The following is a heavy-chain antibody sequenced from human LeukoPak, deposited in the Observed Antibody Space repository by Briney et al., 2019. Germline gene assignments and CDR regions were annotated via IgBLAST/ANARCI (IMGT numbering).Heavy chain of an antibody. CDR2: IDYSGSGT. D-gene: IGHD6-19*01. CDR1: GITFSTHA. V-gene: IGHV3-23*01. J-gene: IGHJ5*02. Sequence: PGGSLRLSCAASGITFSTHAMTWVRQGPGKGLEWVSSIDYSGSGTFYADSVKGRFTISRDNSKDTLYLQMNSLTVEDTAVYYCAKEEYDSGWYKWFGPWGQASLVTVSS. CDR3: AKEEYDSGWYKWFGP.